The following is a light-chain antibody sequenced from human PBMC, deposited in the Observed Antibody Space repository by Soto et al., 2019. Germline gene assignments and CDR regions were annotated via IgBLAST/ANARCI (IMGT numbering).Light chain of an antibody. V-gene: IGLV2-14*01. CDR2: EVE. Sequence: QSVLTRPATASGSAGQSITISCTENGRNIGAYNYVSWYQQHPGKAPKLIIYEVENRPSGVSTRFSASTSAFTASRTISGLLAEDEAAYYCSSYTSSYFYVCGPGTKVTVL. J-gene: IGLJ1*01. CDR1: GRNIGAYNY. CDR3: SSYTSSYFYV.